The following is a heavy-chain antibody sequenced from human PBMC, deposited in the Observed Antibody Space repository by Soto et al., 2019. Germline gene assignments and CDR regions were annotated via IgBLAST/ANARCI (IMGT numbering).Heavy chain of an antibody. CDR2: INQGGGEK. V-gene: IGHV3-7*03. CDR3: ARDATYCLDC. J-gene: IGHJ4*02. D-gene: IGHD2-15*01. Sequence: GGSLRLSCAASGFTFSGYWMAWVRQAPGKGLEWVANINQGGGEKYHVDSVKGRFTIPRDNAENSLYLQMNSLRAEDTAVYYCARDATYCLDCWGRGTLVTVSS. CDR1: GFTFSGYW.